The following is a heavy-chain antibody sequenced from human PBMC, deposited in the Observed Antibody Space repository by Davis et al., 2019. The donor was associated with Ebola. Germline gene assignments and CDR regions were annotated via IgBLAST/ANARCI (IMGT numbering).Heavy chain of an antibody. CDR2: FDPEDGET. J-gene: IGHJ4*02. V-gene: IGHV1-24*01. D-gene: IGHD5-18*01. CDR1: GYTLTELS. Sequence: ASVKVSCKVSGYTLTELSMHWVRQAPGKGLEWMGGFDPEDGETIYAQKFQGRVTMTEDTSTDTAYMELSSLRSEDTAVYYCATVRRGPADTAMNYYFDYWGQGTLVTVSS. CDR3: ATVRRGPADTAMNYYFDY.